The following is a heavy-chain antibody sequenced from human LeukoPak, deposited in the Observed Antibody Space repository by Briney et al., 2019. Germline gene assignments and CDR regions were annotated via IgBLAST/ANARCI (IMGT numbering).Heavy chain of an antibody. D-gene: IGHD3-10*01. Sequence: GGSLRLSCAASGFIFSDYAMTWVRQGPGKGLEWVSSIGGSDAGTYYADSVKGRFTISRDNSKNTLYLQMNSLRADDTAVYYCAKDRDYYGSGSLEDYYDYWGQGTLVAVSS. CDR3: AKDRDYYGSGSLEDYYDY. CDR1: GFIFSDYA. V-gene: IGHV3-23*01. J-gene: IGHJ4*02. CDR2: IGGSDAGT.